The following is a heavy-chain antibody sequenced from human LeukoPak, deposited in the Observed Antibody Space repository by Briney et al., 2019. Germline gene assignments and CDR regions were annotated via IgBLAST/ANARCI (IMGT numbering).Heavy chain of an antibody. CDR2: IYYTGST. D-gene: IGHD2-21*01. Sequence: SETLSLTCTVSGGSISSSSWYWDWIRQPPGKGLEWFGTIYYTGSTYYNPSLKSRVTISVDTSKDQFSLKLSSVTAADTAVYYCARLYCGGECYSGYFDYWGQGTLVTVSS. CDR3: ARLYCGGECYSGYFDY. CDR1: GGSISSSSWY. V-gene: IGHV4-39*01. J-gene: IGHJ4*02.